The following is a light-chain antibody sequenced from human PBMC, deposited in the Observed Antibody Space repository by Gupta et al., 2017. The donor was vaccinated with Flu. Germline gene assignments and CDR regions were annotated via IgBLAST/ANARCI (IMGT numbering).Light chain of an antibody. CDR2: DAS. Sequence: DSQMTHAPSSLSASFGDRVTITCRVSQRIGSYLNWYQQKPGKAPKFLIYDASTGESGVPSRFSGSGSGTDFTLTISRLQPEDFANYYCQQSDNVPETFGQGTKVEV. J-gene: IGKJ1*01. V-gene: IGKV1-39*01. CDR1: QRIGSY. CDR3: QQSDNVPET.